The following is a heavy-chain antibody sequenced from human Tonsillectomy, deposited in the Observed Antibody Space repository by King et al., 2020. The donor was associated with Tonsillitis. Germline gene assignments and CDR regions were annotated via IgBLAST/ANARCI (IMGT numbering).Heavy chain of an antibody. CDR2: INPYSGGT. V-gene: IGHV1-2*02. D-gene: IGHD1-1*01. J-gene: IGHJ5*02. CDR3: ARKATVYTNWFTNCFVP. CDR1: GYTFTGYY. Sequence: HVQLVESGAEVKKPGASVKVSCKASGYTFTGYYIHWVRQAPGQGLEWMGWINPYSGGTNYAQKFQGRVTMTRETSISTAYMELSSLTSDDTAVYYCARKATVYTNWFTNCFVPWGQETLVTVSS.